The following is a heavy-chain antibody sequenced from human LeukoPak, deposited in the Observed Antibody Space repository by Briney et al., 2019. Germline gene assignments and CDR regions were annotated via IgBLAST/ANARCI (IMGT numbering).Heavy chain of an antibody. CDR1: GGSISSYY. D-gene: IGHD6-19*01. CDR3: ARAPIAVAGTFDI. CDR2: IYYSGSN. V-gene: IGHV4-59*07. Sequence: WDTVSLTCTVSGGSISSYYWSWMRQPPGKGLEWIGYIYYSGSNNYNPSLKSRVTISVDTSKNQFSLKLSSVTAADTAVYYCARAPIAVAGTFDIWGQGTMVTVSS. J-gene: IGHJ3*02.